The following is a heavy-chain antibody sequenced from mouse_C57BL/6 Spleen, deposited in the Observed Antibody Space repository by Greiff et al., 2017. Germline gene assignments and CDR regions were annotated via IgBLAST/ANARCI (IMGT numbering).Heavy chain of an antibody. V-gene: IGHV1-76*01. CDR2: IYPGSGNT. CDR3: ARSYGSSYWYFDV. CDR1: GYTFTDYY. J-gene: IGHJ1*03. Sequence: VQLQQSGAELVRPGASVKLSCKASGYTFTDYYINWVKQRPGQGLEWIARIYPGSGNTYYNEKFKGKATLTAEKSSSTAYMQLSSLTSEDSAVYFCARSYGSSYWYFDVWGTGTTVTVSS. D-gene: IGHD1-1*01.